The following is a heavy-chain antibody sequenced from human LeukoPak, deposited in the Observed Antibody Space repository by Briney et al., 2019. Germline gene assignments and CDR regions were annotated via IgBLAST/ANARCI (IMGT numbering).Heavy chain of an antibody. J-gene: IGHJ4*02. CDR3: ATLPSGSITIFWIFAY. CDR1: GYTLTELS. CDR2: FDPEDGET. D-gene: IGHD3-9*01. V-gene: IGHV1-24*01. Sequence: ASVKVSCKVSGYTLTELSMHWVRQAPGKGSEWVGGFDPEDGETIYAQKFQGRVTMTEDRSTDTAYMELSSLRSEDTAVYYCATLPSGSITIFWIFAYGSQGTLATVSS.